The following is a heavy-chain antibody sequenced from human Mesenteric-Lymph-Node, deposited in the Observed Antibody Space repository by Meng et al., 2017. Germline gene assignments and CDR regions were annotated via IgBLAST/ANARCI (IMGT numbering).Heavy chain of an antibody. D-gene: IGHD4-23*01. J-gene: IGHJ4*02. CDR2: ISYDGSNK. V-gene: IGHV3-30*01. CDR1: GFTFSSYA. Sequence: GGSLRLSCAASGFTFSSYAMHWVRQAPGKGLEWVAVISYDGSNKYYADSVKGRFTMSRDNSKNTLYLQMDSLRTEDSAVYYCARDNGGNPPSYSLPYWGQGTLVTVSS. CDR3: ARDNGGNPPSYSLPY.